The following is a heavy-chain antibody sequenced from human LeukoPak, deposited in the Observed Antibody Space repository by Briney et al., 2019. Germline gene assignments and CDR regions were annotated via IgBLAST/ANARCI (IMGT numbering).Heavy chain of an antibody. Sequence: NPSQTLSLTCAISGDSVSRNNVAWNWVRQSPSRGLERLGRTYYRSRWYNDYAVSVESRISINPDTSKNRFSLQLNSVTPEDTAVYYCARDHDYGNYGTYEDYWGQGTLVTVSS. CDR3: ARDHDYGNYGTYEDY. CDR2: TYYRSRWYN. D-gene: IGHD4-11*01. V-gene: IGHV6-1*01. CDR1: GDSVSRNNVA. J-gene: IGHJ4*02.